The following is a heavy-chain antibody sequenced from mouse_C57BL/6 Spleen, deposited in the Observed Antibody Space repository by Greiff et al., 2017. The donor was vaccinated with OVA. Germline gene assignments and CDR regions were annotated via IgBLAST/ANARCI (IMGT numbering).Heavy chain of an antibody. Sequence: QVQLQQSGAELVRPGTSVKVSCKASGYAFTNYLIEWVKQRPGQGLEWIGVINPGSGGTNYNEKFKGKATLTADKSSSTAYMQLSSLTSEDSAVYFCARSGTTVVATGSYAMDYWGQGTSVTVSS. CDR1: GYAFTNYL. CDR3: ARSGTTVVATGSYAMDY. V-gene: IGHV1-54*01. CDR2: INPGSGGT. D-gene: IGHD1-1*01. J-gene: IGHJ4*01.